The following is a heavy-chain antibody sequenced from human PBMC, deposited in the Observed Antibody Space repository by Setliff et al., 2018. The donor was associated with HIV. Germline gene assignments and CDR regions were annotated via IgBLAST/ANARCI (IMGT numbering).Heavy chain of an antibody. CDR1: GGSFSGYY. Sequence: PSETLSLTCAVYGGSFSGYYWSWIRQPPGKGLEWIGEINYSGGTNYIPSLKSRVTISVDTSKNQFSLKLSSVSAADTAVYYCARGLVEEIVVITQPRLKYAFDIWGQGTMVTVSS. CDR2: INYSGGT. CDR3: ARGLVEEIVVITQPRLKYAFDI. J-gene: IGHJ3*02. D-gene: IGHD3-22*01. V-gene: IGHV4-34*01.